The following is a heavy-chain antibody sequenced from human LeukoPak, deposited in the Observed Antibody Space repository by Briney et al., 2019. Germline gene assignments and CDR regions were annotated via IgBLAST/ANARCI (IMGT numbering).Heavy chain of an antibody. V-gene: IGHV1-2*02. CDR1: GYTFTGYS. CDR3: AREGYYYTSGSRHNWFDP. CDR2: INPKTGAR. D-gene: IGHD3-10*01. J-gene: IGHJ5*02. Sequence: ASVKVSCKASGYTFTGYSMHWVRQAPGQGLEWMGWINPKTGARNYAQKFLGSVTMTRDTSISTAYMELTRLRSDDTAVYYCAREGYYYTSGSRHNWFDPWGQGTLVTVSS.